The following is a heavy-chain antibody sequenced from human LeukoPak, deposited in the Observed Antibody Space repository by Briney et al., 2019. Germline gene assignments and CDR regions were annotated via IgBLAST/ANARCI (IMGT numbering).Heavy chain of an antibody. Sequence: TGESLKISCKGSGYSFTTYWIGWVRQMPGEGLEWMGIIYPGDSDTRYSPSFQGQVTISAEKSISTAYLQWSSLKASDTAMYYCARARYCSGGSCYAEYWGQGTLVTVSS. CDR2: IYPGDSDT. CDR1: GYSFTTYW. J-gene: IGHJ4*02. CDR3: ARARYCSGGSCYAEY. D-gene: IGHD2-15*01. V-gene: IGHV5-51*01.